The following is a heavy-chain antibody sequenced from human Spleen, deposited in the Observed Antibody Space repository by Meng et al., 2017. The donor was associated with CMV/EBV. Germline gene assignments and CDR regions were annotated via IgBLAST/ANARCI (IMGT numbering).Heavy chain of an antibody. CDR1: GGSISSGGNY. D-gene: IGHD2-21*01. V-gene: IGHV4-30-4*02. Sequence: SETLSLTCSVSGGSISSGGNYWTWIRQSPGKGLEWIGYIYYSGKIYYNPSLKSRVTMSADTSKNQFSLKLSSVTAADTAVYYCARDWMGYCGGDCYPFQHWGQGTLVTVSS. J-gene: IGHJ1*01. CDR2: IYYSGKI. CDR3: ARDWMGYCGGDCYPFQH.